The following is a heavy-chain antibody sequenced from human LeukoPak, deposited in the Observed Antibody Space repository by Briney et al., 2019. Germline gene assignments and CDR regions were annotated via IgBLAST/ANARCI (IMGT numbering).Heavy chain of an antibody. Sequence: PGGSLRLSCAASGFTLSSYWMSWVRRAPGKGLEWVANIKEDGSEKYYVDSVKGRFPISRDNPKNSLYLQMNSLRAEDTAVYYCARLYASATIFDYWGQGNLVTVSS. CDR2: IKEDGSEK. V-gene: IGHV3-7*04. D-gene: IGHD3-16*01. CDR1: GFTLSSYW. CDR3: ARLYASATIFDY. J-gene: IGHJ4*02.